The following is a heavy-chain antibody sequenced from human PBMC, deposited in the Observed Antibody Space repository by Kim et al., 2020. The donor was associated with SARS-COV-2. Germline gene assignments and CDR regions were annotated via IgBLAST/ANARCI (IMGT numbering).Heavy chain of an antibody. CDR3: ARDKGYSGSYFRPRIFDY. CDR1: GFTFSSYS. Sequence: GGSLRLSCAASGFTFSSYSMNWVRQAPGKGLEWVSSISSSSSYIYYADSVKGRFTISRDNAKNSLYLQMNSLRAEDTAVYYCARDKGYSGSYFRPRIFDYWGQGTLVTVSS. J-gene: IGHJ4*02. V-gene: IGHV3-21*01. D-gene: IGHD1-26*01. CDR2: ISSSSSYI.